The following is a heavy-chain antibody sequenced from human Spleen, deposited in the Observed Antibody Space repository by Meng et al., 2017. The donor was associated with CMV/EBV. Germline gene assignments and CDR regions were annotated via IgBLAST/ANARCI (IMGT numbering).Heavy chain of an antibody. Sequence: GGSLRLSCAASGFTFSSYAMHWVRQAPGKGLEWVAVISYDGSNKYYADSVKGRFTISRDNIKNSLYLQMNSLRAADTAVYYCARGGHSSSWYLGYWGQGTLVTVSS. D-gene: IGHD6-13*01. CDR3: ARGGHSSSWYLGY. CDR1: GFTFSSYA. CDR2: ISYDGSNK. V-gene: IGHV3-30-3*01. J-gene: IGHJ4*02.